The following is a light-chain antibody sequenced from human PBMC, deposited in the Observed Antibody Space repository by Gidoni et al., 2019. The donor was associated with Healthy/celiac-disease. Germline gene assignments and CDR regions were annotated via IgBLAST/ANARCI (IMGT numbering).Light chain of an antibody. V-gene: IGKV3-20*01. CDR1: QSVSSSY. Sequence: EIVLTQSPDTLSLSPGERATLSCRASQSVSSSYLAWYQQKPGQAPRLLIYGASSRATGIPDRFSGSGSGTDFTLTISRLEPEDFAVYYCQQYGSSPITFGQXTQLEIK. J-gene: IGKJ5*01. CDR3: QQYGSSPIT. CDR2: GAS.